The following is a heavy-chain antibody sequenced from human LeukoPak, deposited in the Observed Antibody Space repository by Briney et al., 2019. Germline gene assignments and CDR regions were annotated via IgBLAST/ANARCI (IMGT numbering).Heavy chain of an antibody. CDR1: GVSISSYY. Sequence: SETLSLTCTVSGVSISSYYWSWIRQPPGKGLEWIGYIYYSGSTNYNPSLKSRVTISVDTSKNQFSLKLSSVTAADTAVYYCAREGIAAASFIWFDPWGQGTLVTVSS. V-gene: IGHV4-59*01. J-gene: IGHJ5*02. CDR2: IYYSGST. D-gene: IGHD6-13*01. CDR3: AREGIAAASFIWFDP.